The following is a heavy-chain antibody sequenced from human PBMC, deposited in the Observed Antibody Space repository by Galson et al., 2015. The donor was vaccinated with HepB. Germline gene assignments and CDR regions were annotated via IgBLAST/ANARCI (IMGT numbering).Heavy chain of an antibody. CDR1: GGSISSGNW. D-gene: IGHD5-12*01. V-gene: IGHV4-4*02. CDR2: VYHSGST. J-gene: IGHJ4*02. Sequence: LSLTCVVSGGSISSGNWWSWVRQPPQKGLEWIGEVYHSGSTNYNPSLKSRVTISVDKSNNQFSLQLISVTAADTAVYYCASFYSGYVADYPYDYWGQGTLVTVSS. CDR3: ASFYSGYVADYPYDY.